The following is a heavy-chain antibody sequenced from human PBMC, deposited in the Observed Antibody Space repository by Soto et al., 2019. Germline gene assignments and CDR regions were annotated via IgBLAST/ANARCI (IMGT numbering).Heavy chain of an antibody. CDR3: TRVNGHSSSDYFDY. CDR1: GFTFGDYA. Sequence: PGGSLRLSCTASGFTFGDYAMSWFRQAPGKGLEWVGFIRSKAYGGTTEYAASVKGRFTISRDDSKSIAYLQMNSLKTEDTAVYYCTRVNGHSSSDYFDYWGQGTLVTVSS. V-gene: IGHV3-49*03. J-gene: IGHJ4*02. D-gene: IGHD6-6*01. CDR2: IRSKAYGGTT.